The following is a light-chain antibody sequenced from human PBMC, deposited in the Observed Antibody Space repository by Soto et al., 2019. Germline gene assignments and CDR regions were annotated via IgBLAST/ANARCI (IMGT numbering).Light chain of an antibody. CDR2: AAS. CDR1: QSISSY. CDR3: QQSYSLT. Sequence: DLQMTQSPSSLSASVGDRVTITCRASQSISSYLNWYQQKPGKAPKLLIYAASSLQSGVPSRFSGSGSGTDFTLTISSLQPEDFATYYCQQSYSLTFGQGTKVEIK. J-gene: IGKJ1*01. V-gene: IGKV1-39*01.